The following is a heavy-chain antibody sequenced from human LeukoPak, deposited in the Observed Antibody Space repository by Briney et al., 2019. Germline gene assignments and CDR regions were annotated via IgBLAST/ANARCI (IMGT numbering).Heavy chain of an antibody. J-gene: IGHJ6*02. CDR2: ISYDGSNK. Sequence: GRSLRLSCAASGFTFSSYAMHWVRQAPGKGLEWVAVISYDGSNKYYADSVKGRFTISRDNSKNTLYLQMNSLRAEDTAVYYCARDTYSSSSPWYYYGMDVWGQGTTVTVSS. CDR1: GFTFSSYA. CDR3: ARDTYSSSSPWYYYGMDV. D-gene: IGHD6-6*01. V-gene: IGHV3-30-3*01.